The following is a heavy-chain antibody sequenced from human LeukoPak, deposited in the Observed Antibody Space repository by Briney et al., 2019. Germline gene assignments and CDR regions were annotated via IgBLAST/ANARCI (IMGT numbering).Heavy chain of an antibody. J-gene: IGHJ4*02. CDR3: ARSHSYYYDSSGYYSDY. V-gene: IGHV1-46*01. CDR2: INPSGGST. Sequence: ASVKVSCKTSVYTFTIYYMHWVRQAPGQGLEWMGIINPSGGSTSYAQKFQGRVTMTRDTSTSTVYMELSSLRSEGTAVYYCARSHSYYYDSSGYYSDYWGQGTLVTVSS. CDR1: VYTFTIYY. D-gene: IGHD3-22*01.